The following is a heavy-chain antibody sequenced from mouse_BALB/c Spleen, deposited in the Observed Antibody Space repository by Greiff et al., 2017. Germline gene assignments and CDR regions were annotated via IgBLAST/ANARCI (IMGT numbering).Heavy chain of an antibody. CDR2: IWAGGST. Sequence: VQLQQSGPGLVAPSQSLSITCTVSGFSLTSYGVHWVRQPPGKGLEWLGVIWAGGSTNYNSALMSRLSISKDNSKGQVFLKMNSLQTDDTAMYYCARGGRAMDYWGQGTSVTVSS. J-gene: IGHJ4*01. D-gene: IGHD3-3*01. V-gene: IGHV2-9*02. CDR1: GFSLTSYG. CDR3: ARGGRAMDY.